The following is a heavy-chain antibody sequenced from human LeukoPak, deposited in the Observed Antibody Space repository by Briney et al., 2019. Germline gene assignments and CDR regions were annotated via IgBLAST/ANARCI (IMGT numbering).Heavy chain of an antibody. Sequence: SETLSLTCTVSGGSISSGRYYWTWIRQHPGKGLEWIVYIYYSGSAYYNPSLKSRVTITRDTSKNQFSLKLSSVTAADTAVYYCARGWGGSTSTVTTRPRYCDLWGRGTLVTVSS. CDR3: ARGWGGSTSTVTTRPRYCDL. CDR2: IYYSGSA. CDR1: GGSISSGRYY. J-gene: IGHJ2*01. D-gene: IGHD4-11*01. V-gene: IGHV4-31*03.